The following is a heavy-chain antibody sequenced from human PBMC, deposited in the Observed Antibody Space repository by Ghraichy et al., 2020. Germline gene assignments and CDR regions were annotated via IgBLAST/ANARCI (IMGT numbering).Heavy chain of an antibody. V-gene: IGHV4-59*08. D-gene: IGHD4-17*01. J-gene: IGHJ4*02. Sequence: TLSLTCTVSGGSISSYYWSWIRQPPGKGLEWIGYIYYSGSTNYNPSLKSRVTISVDTSKNQFSLKLSSVTAADTAVYYCARHLDDYGRGDFDYWGQGTLVTVSS. CDR1: GGSISSYY. CDR3: ARHLDDYGRGDFDY. CDR2: IYYSGST.